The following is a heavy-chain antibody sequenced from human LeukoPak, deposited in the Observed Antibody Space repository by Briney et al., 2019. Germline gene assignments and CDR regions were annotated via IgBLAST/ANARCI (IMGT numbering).Heavy chain of an antibody. J-gene: IGHJ4*02. CDR3: ARDLDYGDFGGDY. CDR1: GFTFSTYS. D-gene: IGHD4-17*01. CDR2: ISSSSSTI. Sequence: GGSLRLSCAASGFTFSTYSMNWVRQVPGKGLEWVSYISSSSSTIYYADSVKGRFTISRDNAENSLYLQMNSLRAEDTAVYYCARDLDYGDFGGDYWGQGTLVTVPS. V-gene: IGHV3-48*01.